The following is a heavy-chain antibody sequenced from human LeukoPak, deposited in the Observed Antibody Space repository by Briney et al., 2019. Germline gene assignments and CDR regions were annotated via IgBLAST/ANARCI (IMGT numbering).Heavy chain of an antibody. V-gene: IGHV3-11*01. CDR2: ISSSGSTI. D-gene: IGHD2-15*01. CDR3: ARESWWSPRLDAFDI. CDR1: GFTFSDYY. J-gene: IGHJ3*02. Sequence: PGGSLRLSCAASGFTFSDYYMSWIRQAPGKGLEWVSYISSSGSTIYYADSVKGRFTISRDNAKNSLYLQMNSLRAEDTAVYYCARESWWSPRLDAFDIWGQGTMVTVSS.